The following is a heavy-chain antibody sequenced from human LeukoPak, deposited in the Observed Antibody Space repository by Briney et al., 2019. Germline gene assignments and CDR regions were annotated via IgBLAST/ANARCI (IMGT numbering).Heavy chain of an antibody. J-gene: IGHJ3*02. Sequence: ASVKVSCKASGYTFTRYCISWVRQAPGQGREWMGWIRAYNGNTNYAQKLQGRVTMATDTSTSTAYMDLRSLRSDDTAVYYCARGRVYGSGSYYPPDAFDIWGQGTMVTVSS. D-gene: IGHD3-10*01. CDR2: IRAYNGNT. CDR3: ARGRVYGSGSYYPPDAFDI. V-gene: IGHV1-18*01. CDR1: GYTFTRYC.